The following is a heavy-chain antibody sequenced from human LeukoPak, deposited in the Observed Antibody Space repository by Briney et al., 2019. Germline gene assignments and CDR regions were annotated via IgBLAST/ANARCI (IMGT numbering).Heavy chain of an antibody. CDR3: ARGRGGSYPPRDFDY. CDR2: IYNSGST. J-gene: IGHJ4*02. CDR1: AGSINNYY. D-gene: IGHD1-26*01. Sequence: SETLSLTCTVSAGSINNYYWTWIRQPPGKGLEWIGYIYNSGSTNYNPSLKSRVTISVDTSKNQFSLKLSSVTAADTAVYYCARGRGGSYPPRDFDYWGQGTLVTVSS. V-gene: IGHV4-59*12.